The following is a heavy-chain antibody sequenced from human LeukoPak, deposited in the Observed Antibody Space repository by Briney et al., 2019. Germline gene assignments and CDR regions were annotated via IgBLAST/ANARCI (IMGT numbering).Heavy chain of an antibody. Sequence: PGGYLRLSCAASGFTFSSYSMNWVRQSPGKGLEWVSYISSGSSTIYYADSVKGRFTISRDNAKNSLYLQMNSLRPEDTAVYYCARHGGFSPMGGQGTMVTVSS. D-gene: IGHD3-3*01. CDR3: ARHGGFSPM. V-gene: IGHV3-48*01. CDR2: ISSGSSTI. CDR1: GFTFSSYS. J-gene: IGHJ3*01.